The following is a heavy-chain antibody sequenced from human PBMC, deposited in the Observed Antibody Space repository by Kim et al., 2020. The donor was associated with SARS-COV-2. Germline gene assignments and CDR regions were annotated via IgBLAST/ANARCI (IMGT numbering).Heavy chain of an antibody. V-gene: IGHV4-61*02. CDR3: ARDIHRDSSSWYGRYFEL. J-gene: IGHJ2*01. Sequence: SETLSLTCTVSGGSISSGSYYWSWIRQPDGKGLEWIGRIYTSGSTNYNPSLRSRVTISGDTSKNQFSLKLISVTAADTSVYYCARDIHRDSSSWYGRYFELWGRGTPVTASS. CDR2: IYTSGST. D-gene: IGHD6-13*01. CDR1: GGSISSGSYY.